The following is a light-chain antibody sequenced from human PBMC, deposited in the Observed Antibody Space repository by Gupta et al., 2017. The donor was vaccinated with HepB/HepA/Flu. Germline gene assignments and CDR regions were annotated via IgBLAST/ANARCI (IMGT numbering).Light chain of an antibody. CDR3: SSYSGSYHVV. Sequence: QSALTQPRSVSGSPGQSVTISCTWTRSDVGGYNYVSWYQQPPGKVPKLIIYNVRERPSGVPDRFSASKSGNTASLTISGLQAEDEADYHCSSYSGSYHVVFGGGTTLTVL. CDR2: NVR. J-gene: IGLJ2*01. V-gene: IGLV2-11*01. CDR1: RSDVGGYNY.